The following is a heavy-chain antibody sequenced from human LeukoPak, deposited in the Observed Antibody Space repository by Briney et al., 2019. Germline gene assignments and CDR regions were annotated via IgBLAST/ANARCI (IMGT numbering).Heavy chain of an antibody. D-gene: IGHD3-16*01. Sequence: PGGSLRLSCAASGFTFSSYEMNWVRQAPGKGLEWVSYISSRGVTIYYADSVKGRFTISRDNAKNSLYLQMNSLRAEDTAVYYCARDWGEYYFDYWGQGTLVTVSS. CDR3: ARDWGEYYFDY. J-gene: IGHJ4*02. CDR2: ISSRGVTI. V-gene: IGHV3-48*03. CDR1: GFTFSSYE.